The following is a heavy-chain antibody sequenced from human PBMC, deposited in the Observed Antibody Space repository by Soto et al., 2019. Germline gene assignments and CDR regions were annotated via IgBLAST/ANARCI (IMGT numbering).Heavy chain of an antibody. Sequence: EVQLLESGGGLVQPGGSLRLSCAASGFTFSSYAMSWVRQAPGKGLEWVSAISGSGGSTYYADSVKGRFTISRDNTKNTVYLQMNSLRAEDTAVYYCAKDPFNANKAPNWGQGTLVTVSS. CDR2: ISGSGGST. V-gene: IGHV3-23*01. J-gene: IGHJ4*02. CDR1: GFTFSSYA. CDR3: AKDPFNANKAPN.